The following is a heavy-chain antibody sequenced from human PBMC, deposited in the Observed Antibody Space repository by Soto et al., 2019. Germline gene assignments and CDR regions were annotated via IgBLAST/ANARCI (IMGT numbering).Heavy chain of an antibody. CDR3: AGSVGGGFDY. D-gene: IGHD3-16*01. CDR1: GFTVSSNY. CDR2: VYIGGNT. V-gene: IGHV3-66*01. Sequence: EVQLVESGGGLVQPGGSLRLSCAASGFTVSSNYMSWVRQAPGKGLEWVSVVYIGGNTYYAESVEDRFTISRDNFQNMLYLPMNSLRAEDPAGYYCAGSVGGGFDYWGQGTLVTVSS. J-gene: IGHJ4*02.